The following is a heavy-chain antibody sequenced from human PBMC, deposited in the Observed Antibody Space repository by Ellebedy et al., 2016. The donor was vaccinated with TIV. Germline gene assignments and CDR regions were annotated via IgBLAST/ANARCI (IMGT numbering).Heavy chain of an antibody. CDR1: GGSISSSSYY. D-gene: IGHD5-18*01. V-gene: IGHV4-39*01. Sequence: SETLSLXCTVSGGSISSSSYYWGWIRQPPGKGLEWIGSIYYSGSTYYNPSLKSRVTISVDTSKNQFSLKLSSVTAADTAVYYCARQLWSKHPLDYWGQGTLVTVSS. CDR2: IYYSGST. J-gene: IGHJ4*02. CDR3: ARQLWSKHPLDY.